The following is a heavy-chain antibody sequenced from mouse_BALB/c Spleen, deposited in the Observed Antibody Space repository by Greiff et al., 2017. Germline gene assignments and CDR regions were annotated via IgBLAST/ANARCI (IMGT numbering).Heavy chain of an antibody. V-gene: IGHV1S81*02. Sequence: QVQLKQPGAELVKPGASVKLSCKASGYTFTSYWMHWVKQRPGQGLEWIGEINPSNGRTNYNEKFKSKATLTVDKSSSTAYMQLSSLTSEDSAVYYCARGVRPSFDYWGQGTTLTVSS. J-gene: IGHJ2*01. CDR1: GYTFTSYW. CDR2: INPSNGRT. CDR3: ARGVRPSFDY. D-gene: IGHD2-14*01.